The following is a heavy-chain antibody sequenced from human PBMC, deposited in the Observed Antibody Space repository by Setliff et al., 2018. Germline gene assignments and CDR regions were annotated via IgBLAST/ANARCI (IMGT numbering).Heavy chain of an antibody. V-gene: IGHV4-59*10. D-gene: IGHD3-22*01. Sequence: SETLSLTCAVYGGSFSDSYWSWIRQPAGKGLEWIGRIYTSGSTNYNPSLKSRVTISVDTSKNQFSLKLSSVTAADAAVYYCARLGGSSGSGGFYYYYYYMDVWGKGTTVTVSS. J-gene: IGHJ6*03. CDR3: ARLGGSSGSGGFYYYYYYMDV. CDR1: GGSFSDSY. CDR2: IYTSGST.